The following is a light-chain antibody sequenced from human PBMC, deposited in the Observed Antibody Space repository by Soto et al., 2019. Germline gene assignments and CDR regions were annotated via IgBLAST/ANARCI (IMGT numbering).Light chain of an antibody. J-gene: IGKJ4*01. Sequence: EILLTQSPSTLSVSLGDRVTLSFRASQSISFNLAWYQHKPGQAPRLLIQAASTWATGIPARISGSGSGTEFTLTISSLQSEDFAVYSCQQYDNWPPTFGGGTKVDI. CDR2: AAS. V-gene: IGKV3D-15*01. CDR3: QQYDNWPPT. CDR1: QSISFN.